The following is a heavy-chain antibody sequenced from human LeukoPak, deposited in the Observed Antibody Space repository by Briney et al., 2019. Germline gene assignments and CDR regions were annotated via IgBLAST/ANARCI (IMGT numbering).Heavy chain of an antibody. J-gene: IGHJ6*02. CDR1: GYSFNSYW. CDR2: IHPGDSDT. CDR3: ARLGKWVRAFFYYYGMDV. Sequence: GESLKISCKGSGYSFNSYWIGWVRQMPGKGLEWMGIIHPGDSDTRYSPSFQGQVTISADKSISTAYLQWSSLKASDTAIYYCARLGKWVRAFFYYYGMDVWGQGTTVTVSS. V-gene: IGHV5-51*01. D-gene: IGHD5-12*01.